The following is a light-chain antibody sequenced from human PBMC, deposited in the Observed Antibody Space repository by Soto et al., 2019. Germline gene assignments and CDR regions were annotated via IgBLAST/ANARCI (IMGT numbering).Light chain of an antibody. V-gene: IGKV3-15*01. CDR2: GAS. CDR1: QSVSRS. Sequence: EIGMTQSPATLSVSPGESVTLSCRASQSVSRSLAWYQQKPGQAPRLLIYGASTRATGIPARFSGSGSGTEFTLTISSLQSEDFAVYYCQQYNNWPPFTFGPGTKVDIK. CDR3: QQYNNWPPFT. J-gene: IGKJ3*01.